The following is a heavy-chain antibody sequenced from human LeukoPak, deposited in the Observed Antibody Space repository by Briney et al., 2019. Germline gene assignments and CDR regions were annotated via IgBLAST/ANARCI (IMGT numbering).Heavy chain of an antibody. D-gene: IGHD3-10*01. CDR2: IYYSGST. V-gene: IGHV4-30-4*01. CDR3: ARESYYGSGSYFYYFDY. CDR1: GGSISSGDYY. J-gene: IGHJ4*02. Sequence: SETLSLTCTVSGGSISSGDYYWSWIRQPPGKGLEWIGYIYYSGSTYYNPSLKSRVTISVDTSKNQFSLKLSSVTAADTAVYYCARESYYGSGSYFYYFDYWGQGTLVTVSS.